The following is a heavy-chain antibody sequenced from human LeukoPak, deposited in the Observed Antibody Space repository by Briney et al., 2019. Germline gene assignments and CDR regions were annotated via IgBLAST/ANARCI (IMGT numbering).Heavy chain of an antibody. D-gene: IGHD5-18*01. CDR2: ISGSGVST. CDR3: AKEYGYTYGEFDY. CDR1: GFTFSSYC. J-gene: IGHJ4*02. Sequence: GGSLRLSCAASGFTFSSYCMSWVRQAPGKGLEWVSAISGSGVSTYYADSVKGRFTISRDNSKNTLYLQMNSLGAEDTAVYYCAKEYGYTYGEFDYWGQGTLVTVSS. V-gene: IGHV3-23*01.